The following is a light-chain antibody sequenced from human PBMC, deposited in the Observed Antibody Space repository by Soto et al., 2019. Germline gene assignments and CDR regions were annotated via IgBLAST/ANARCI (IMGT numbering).Light chain of an antibody. V-gene: IGKV3-20*01. CDR2: GAS. CDR3: RQYGTSGR. J-gene: IGKJ4*02. Sequence: TALSMANQSVSNNYLAWYQQKPGQAPRLLIYGASNRATGIPDGFSGSGSGTDFLLTLSGLELEDFVVYYCRQYGTSGRLGGGTKVDIK. CDR1: QSVSNNY.